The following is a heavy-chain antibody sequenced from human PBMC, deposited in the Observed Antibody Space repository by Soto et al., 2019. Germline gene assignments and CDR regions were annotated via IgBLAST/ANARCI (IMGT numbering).Heavy chain of an antibody. Sequence: QVQLVQSGAEVKKPGASVKVSCKASGYTFTSYGISWVRQAPGQGLEWMGWIFAHIGNTNYAQKLQGRVTMPTDTSTSTAYMELRSLGSDDTAVYYCASGWFGEFVYYFDYWGQGTLVTVSS. D-gene: IGHD3-10*01. J-gene: IGHJ4*02. CDR1: GYTFTSYG. CDR2: IFAHIGNT. V-gene: IGHV1-18*01. CDR3: ASGWFGEFVYYFDY.